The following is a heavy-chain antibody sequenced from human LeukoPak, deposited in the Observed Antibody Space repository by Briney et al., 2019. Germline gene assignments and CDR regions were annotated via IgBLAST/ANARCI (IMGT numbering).Heavy chain of an antibody. CDR1: GGTFSSYA. D-gene: IGHD3-3*01. CDR2: IIPIFGTA. CDR3: ARDGPHQYYDFWSGYSKDYYYGMDV. J-gene: IGHJ6*02. V-gene: IGHV1-69*13. Sequence: SVKVSCKASGGTFSSYAISWVRQAPGQGLEWMGGIIPIFGTANYAQKFQGRVTITADESTSTAYMELSSLRSEDTAVYYCARDGPHQYYDFWSGYSKDYYYGMDVWGQGTTVTVSS.